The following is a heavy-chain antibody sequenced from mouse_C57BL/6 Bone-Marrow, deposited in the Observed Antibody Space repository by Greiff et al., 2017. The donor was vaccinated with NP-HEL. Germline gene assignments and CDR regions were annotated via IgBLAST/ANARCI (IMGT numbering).Heavy chain of an antibody. CDR3: TTGGSSPYAMDY. CDR1: GFNIKDDY. CDR2: IDPENGDT. V-gene: IGHV14-4*01. Sequence: VQLKQSGAELVRPGASVKLSCTVSGFNIKDDYMHWVKQRPEQGLEWIGRIDPENGDTEYASKFQGKATITADTSSNTAYLQLSSLTSEDTAVYYCTTGGSSPYAMDYWGQGTSVTVSS. J-gene: IGHJ4*01. D-gene: IGHD1-1*01.